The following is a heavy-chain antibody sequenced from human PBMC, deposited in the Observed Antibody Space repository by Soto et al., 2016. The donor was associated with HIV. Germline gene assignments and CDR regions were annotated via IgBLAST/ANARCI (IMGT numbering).Heavy chain of an antibody. CDR2: ISSSSSYI. CDR3: ARDLTPIRGXYEYYFDY. D-gene: IGHD4-17*01. CDR1: GFTFSSYS. J-gene: IGHJ4*02. V-gene: IGHV3-21*01. Sequence: EVQLVESGGGLVKPGGSLGLSCAASGFTFSSYSMNWVRQAPGKGLEWVSSISSSSSYIYYADSVKGRFTISRDNAKNSLYLQMNSLRAEDTAVYYCARDLTPIRGXYEYYFDYWGQGTLVTVSS.